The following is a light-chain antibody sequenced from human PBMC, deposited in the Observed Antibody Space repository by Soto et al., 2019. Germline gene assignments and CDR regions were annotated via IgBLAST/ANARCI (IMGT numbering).Light chain of an antibody. J-gene: IGKJ5*01. CDR1: QSVSSSY. Sequence: PGERVTLSCRASQSVSSSYLTWYQQKPGQAPRLLIYGASSRATGIPDRFSGSGSGTDFTLTISSLQPEDFATYYCQQSYSTPGTFGQGTRLEIK. V-gene: IGKV3-20*01. CDR3: QQSYSTPGT. CDR2: GAS.